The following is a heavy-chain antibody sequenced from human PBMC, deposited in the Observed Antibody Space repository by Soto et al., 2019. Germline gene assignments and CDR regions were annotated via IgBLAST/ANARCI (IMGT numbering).Heavy chain of an antibody. Sequence: SETMSLTCTISGTSISSHYWSWIRQPPGKVLEWIGYIYYSGSTNYNPSLKSRVTISVDTSKNQFSLKLSSVTAADTAVYYCARRYGPGFDYWGQGTLVTVS. J-gene: IGHJ4*02. D-gene: IGHD4-17*01. CDR2: IYYSGST. V-gene: IGHV4-59*08. CDR1: GTSISSHY. CDR3: ARRYGPGFDY.